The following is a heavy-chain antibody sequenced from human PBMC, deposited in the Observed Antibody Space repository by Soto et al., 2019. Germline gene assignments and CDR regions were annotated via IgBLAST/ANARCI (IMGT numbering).Heavy chain of an antibody. CDR2: INPNSGGT. V-gene: IGHV1-2*04. CDR1: GYTFTGYY. D-gene: IGHD6-19*01. J-gene: IGHJ6*02. CDR3: ARALSIAVAGRDYYYYGMDV. Sequence: ASVKVSCKASGYTFTGYYMHWVRQAPGQGLEWMGWINPNSGGTNYAQKFQGWVTMTRDTSISTAYMELSRLRSDDTAVYYCARALSIAVAGRDYYYYGMDVWGQGTMVTVSS.